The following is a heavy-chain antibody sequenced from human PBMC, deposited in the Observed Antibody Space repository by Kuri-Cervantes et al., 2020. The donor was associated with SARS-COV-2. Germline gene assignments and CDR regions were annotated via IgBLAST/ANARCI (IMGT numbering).Heavy chain of an antibody. CDR3: ASQVDTAMAFDY. D-gene: IGHD5-18*01. V-gene: IGHV4-39*01. J-gene: IGHJ4*02. CDR2: IYYSGST. CDR1: GGSISSSSYY. Sequence: CTVSGGSISSSSYYWGWIRQPPGKGLEWIGSIYYSGSTYYNPSLKSRVTISVDTSKNQFSLKLSSVTAADTAVYYCASQVDTAMAFDYWGQGTLVTVSS.